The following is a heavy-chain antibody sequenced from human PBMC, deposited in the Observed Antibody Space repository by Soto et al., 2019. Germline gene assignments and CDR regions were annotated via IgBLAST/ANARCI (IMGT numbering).Heavy chain of an antibody. CDR3: ARGPTWSGYYPFDY. V-gene: IGHV4-31*03. CDR2: IYYSGNT. Sequence: PSETLSLTCTVSGGSISSGNYYWIWIRQHPGKGLEWIGYIYYSGNTYYNPSLKSRVTISVDTSKNQFSLKLSSVTAADTAVYYCARGPTWSGYYPFDYWGQGTLVTVSS. CDR1: GGSISSGNYY. J-gene: IGHJ4*02. D-gene: IGHD3-3*01.